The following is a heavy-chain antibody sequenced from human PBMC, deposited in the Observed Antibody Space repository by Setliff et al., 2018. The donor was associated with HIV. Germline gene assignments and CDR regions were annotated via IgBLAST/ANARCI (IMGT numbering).Heavy chain of an antibody. D-gene: IGHD3-22*01. Sequence: PGGSLRLSCAASGFTFSSYAMSWVRQVPGKGLEWVSFIYSGGSSTYYADSVKGRFTTSRDNSKNTLYLQMNRLRVEDTATYYCARAYNVYDYRFDSSGYDYWGQGTLVTVSS. J-gene: IGHJ4*02. CDR2: IYSGGSST. CDR1: GFTFSSYA. V-gene: IGHV3-23*03. CDR3: ARAYNVYDYRFDSSGYDY.